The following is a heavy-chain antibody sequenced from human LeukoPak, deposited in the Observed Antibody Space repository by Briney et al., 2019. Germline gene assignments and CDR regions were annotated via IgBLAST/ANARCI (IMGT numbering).Heavy chain of an antibody. CDR2: IVGSGSST. CDR1: GFTFRNYA. V-gene: IGHV3-23*01. D-gene: IGHD3-9*01. J-gene: IGHJ4*02. Sequence: GASLRLSCAASGFTFRNYAMSWVRQAPGKGLEWVSAIVGSGSSTYHADSVKGRFTISRDNSKNTLYLQLNRLRAEDTAVYYCAKWGDYDILTGYYDSDYWGQGTLVTVSS. CDR3: AKWGDYDILTGYYDSDY.